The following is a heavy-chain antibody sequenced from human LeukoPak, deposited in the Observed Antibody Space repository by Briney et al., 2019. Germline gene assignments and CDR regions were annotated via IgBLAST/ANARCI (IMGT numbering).Heavy chain of an antibody. D-gene: IGHD6-13*01. V-gene: IGHV1-8*01. CDR3: ARDPQKIAAAGSYPDY. CDR2: MNPNSGNT. Sequence: GASVKVSCKASGYTFTSYDVNWVRQATGQGLEWMGWMNPNSGNTGYSQKFQGRVTMTTDTSTSTAYMELRSLRSDDTAVYYCARDPQKIAAAGSYPDYWGQGTLVTVSS. CDR1: GYTFTSYD. J-gene: IGHJ4*02.